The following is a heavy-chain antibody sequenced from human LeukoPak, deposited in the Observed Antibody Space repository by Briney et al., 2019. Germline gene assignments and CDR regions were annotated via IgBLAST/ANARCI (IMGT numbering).Heavy chain of an antibody. V-gene: IGHV3-7*03. Sequence: PGGSLRLSCAASGFTFSSYAMSWVRQAPGKGLEWIGNIKQDGSDTNYVDSVKGRFTISRDNAKRLLFLQMNSLRAEDTAVYYCARDLPDVLTGYSDNAFDIWGQGTMVTVSS. CDR1: GFTFSSYA. J-gene: IGHJ3*02. CDR2: IKQDGSDT. CDR3: ARDLPDVLTGYSDNAFDI. D-gene: IGHD3-9*01.